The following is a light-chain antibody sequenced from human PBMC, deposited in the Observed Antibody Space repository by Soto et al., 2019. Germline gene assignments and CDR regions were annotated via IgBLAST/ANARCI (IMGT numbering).Light chain of an antibody. J-gene: IGLJ1*01. V-gene: IGLV2-14*03. Sequence: QSALTQPASVSGSPGQSLTISCTGTSSDIGGYNYVSWYQQHPGEAPKLILYDVVARPSGVSSRFSGSKSGNTASLTISDLQAEDEADYYCSSYISTSTLVFGTGTKLTVL. CDR3: SSYISTSTLV. CDR2: DVV. CDR1: SSDIGGYNY.